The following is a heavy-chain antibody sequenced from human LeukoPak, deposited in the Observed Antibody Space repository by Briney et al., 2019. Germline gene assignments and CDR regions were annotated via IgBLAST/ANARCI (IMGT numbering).Heavy chain of an antibody. D-gene: IGHD3-3*01. V-gene: IGHV3-48*04. Sequence: PGGSLRLSCAASGFTFSSYSMNWVRQAPGKGLEWVSYISSSSSTIYYADSVKGRSTISRDNAKNSLYLQMNSLRAEDTAVYYCARDLPWGDFWSGSLYYMDVWGKGTTVTVSS. CDR3: ARDLPWGDFWSGSLYYMDV. J-gene: IGHJ6*03. CDR1: GFTFSSYS. CDR2: ISSSSSTI.